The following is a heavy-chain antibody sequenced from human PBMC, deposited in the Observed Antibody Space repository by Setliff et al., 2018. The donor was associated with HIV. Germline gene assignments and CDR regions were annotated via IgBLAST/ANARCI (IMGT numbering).Heavy chain of an antibody. CDR1: AYSFTDYF. J-gene: IGHJ5*02. D-gene: IGHD6-13*01. CDR2: ISTYNGNT. Sequence: ASVKVSCKASAYSFTDYFIHWVRQAPGQGLEWMGWISTYNGNTNYAQKLQGRVTMTTDTSTSTAYMELRSLRSDDTAVYYCARLEYSSSWINAEEYNWFDPWGQGTLVTVSS. V-gene: IGHV1-18*04. CDR3: ARLEYSSSWINAEEYNWFDP.